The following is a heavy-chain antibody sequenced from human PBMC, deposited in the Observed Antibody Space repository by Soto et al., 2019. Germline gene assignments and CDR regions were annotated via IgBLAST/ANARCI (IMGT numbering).Heavy chain of an antibody. V-gene: IGHV1-69*12. D-gene: IGHD5-12*01. CDR1: GGTFSSYT. Sequence: QVQLVQSGAEVKKPGSSVTVCCKASGGTFSSYTIRWVRQAPGQGLEWMGVIIPIFGTANYAQKFQGRVTITADESTSTAYMDLSSLRSEDTAVYYCARGNHRWLQLWYFDLWGRGTLVTVSS. CDR2: IIPIFGTA. J-gene: IGHJ2*01. CDR3: ARGNHRWLQLWYFDL.